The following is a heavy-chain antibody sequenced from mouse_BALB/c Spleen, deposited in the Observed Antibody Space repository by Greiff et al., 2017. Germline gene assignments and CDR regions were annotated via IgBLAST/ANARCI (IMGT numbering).Heavy chain of an antibody. D-gene: IGHD2-4*01. V-gene: IGHV1-80*01. Sequence: VQLHQSGAELVRPGSSVKISCKASGYAFSSYWMNWVKQRPGQGLEWIGQIYPGDGDTNYNGKFKGKATLTADKSSSTAYMQLSSLTSEDSAVYFCARWGDYDTFAYWGQGTLVTVSA. CDR2: IYPGDGDT. J-gene: IGHJ3*01. CDR3: ARWGDYDTFAY. CDR1: GYAFSSYW.